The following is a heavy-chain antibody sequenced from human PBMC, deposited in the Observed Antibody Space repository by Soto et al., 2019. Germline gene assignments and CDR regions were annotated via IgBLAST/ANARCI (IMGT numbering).Heavy chain of an antibody. CDR2: ISMSGTTM. CDR3: ARDAIGDATNWFDP. CDR1: GFTFSSYA. J-gene: IGHJ5*02. V-gene: IGHV3-48*02. Sequence: EVRLVESGGGLAQPGGSLRLSCAASGFTFSSYAMNWVHQSPGKGLEWVSYISMSGTTMFYADSVKGRFTISRDNAKKSLFLQMNSLRDEDTAMYYCARDAIGDATNWFDPWGQGTLVTVSS.